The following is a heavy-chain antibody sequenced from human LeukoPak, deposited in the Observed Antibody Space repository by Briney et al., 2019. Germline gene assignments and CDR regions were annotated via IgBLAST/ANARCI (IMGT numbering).Heavy chain of an antibody. CDR3: AREDVTDAFDI. V-gene: IGHV3-48*03. D-gene: IGHD2-21*02. J-gene: IGHJ3*02. CDR2: ISSTGTPI. Sequence: GVSLRLSCAASGFTFSNSEMSWVRQAPGKGREWLSYISSTGTPILYADSVKGRFIISRDNAKNSLFLQMNSLRAEDTAFYYCAREDVTDAFDIWGQGTMVTVSS. CDR1: GFTFSNSE.